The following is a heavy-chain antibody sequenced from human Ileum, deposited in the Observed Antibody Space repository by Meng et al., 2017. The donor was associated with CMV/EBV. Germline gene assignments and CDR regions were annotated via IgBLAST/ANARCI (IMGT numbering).Heavy chain of an antibody. CDR1: GGSIDSSTYY. J-gene: IGHJ5*01. V-gene: IGHV4-39*07. Sequence: SETLSLTCTVSGGSIDSSTYYWGWIRQPPRKGLEWIGSVSYTGDTDYNASLRSRVTMSVDTSQSQFFLKVNSVTAADTAVYSCVRILNTGINGRGWFDLWGQGGLVTVSS. CDR3: VRILNTGINGRGWFDL. D-gene: IGHD2-8*02. CDR2: VSYTGDT.